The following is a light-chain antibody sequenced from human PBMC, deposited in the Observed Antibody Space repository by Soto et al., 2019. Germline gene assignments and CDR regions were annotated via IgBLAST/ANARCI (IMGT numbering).Light chain of an antibody. V-gene: IGKV1-5*03. Sequence: IKMNQSPSSVSASVGDRVTITCRASHGISSWLAWYQQKPGKAPKLLIYKASILQSGVPSRFSGSGSGTEFTLTISSLQPDDFATYHCQQYNSYSRTFGQGTKVDIK. CDR3: QQYNSYSRT. J-gene: IGKJ1*01. CDR1: HGISSW. CDR2: KAS.